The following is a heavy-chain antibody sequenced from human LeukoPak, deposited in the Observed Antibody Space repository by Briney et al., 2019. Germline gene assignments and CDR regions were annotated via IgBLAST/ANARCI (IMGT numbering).Heavy chain of an antibody. CDR2: IRGSGGST. D-gene: IGHD2-15*01. V-gene: IGHV3-23*01. CDR3: ARDGYCRGGRCALYY. CDR1: GFTSTSYA. J-gene: IGHJ4*02. Sequence: SLRPSCAASGFTSTSYAMSWVRQPPEKGLEWVSAIRGSGGSTTYTDSAKGRSTISRAHPKNTPYLQMTSLRAEAPAVSYGARDGYCRGGRCALYYCGQGILWTVSS.